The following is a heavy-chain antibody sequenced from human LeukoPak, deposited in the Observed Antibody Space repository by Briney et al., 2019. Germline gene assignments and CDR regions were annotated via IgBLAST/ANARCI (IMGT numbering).Heavy chain of an antibody. D-gene: IGHD3-10*01. CDR1: GFTFSSYA. V-gene: IGHV3-23*01. CDR3: AKDHYYGSGSYYTGFDH. Sequence: PGGSLRLSCAASGFTFSSYAMSWVRQAPGKGLEWVSAISGSGGSTYYADSVKGRFTISRDNSKNTLYLQMNSLRAEDTAVYYCAKDHYYGSGSYYTGFDHWGQGTLVTVSS. CDR2: ISGSGGST. J-gene: IGHJ4*02.